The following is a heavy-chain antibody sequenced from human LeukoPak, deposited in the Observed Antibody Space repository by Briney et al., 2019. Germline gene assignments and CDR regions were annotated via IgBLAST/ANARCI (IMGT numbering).Heavy chain of an antibody. CDR1: GYTFTSYY. D-gene: IGHD3-10*01. J-gene: IGHJ6*02. CDR3: ARDGAQAGYGSGSSDYYGMDV. V-gene: IGHV1-46*01. CDR2: INPSGGST. Sequence: GASVKVSCKASGYTFTSYYMHWVRQAPGQGLEWMGIINPSGGSTSYAQKFQGRVTMTRDTSTSTVYMELSSLRSEDTAVYYCARDGAQAGYGSGSSDYYGMDVWGQGTTVTVSS.